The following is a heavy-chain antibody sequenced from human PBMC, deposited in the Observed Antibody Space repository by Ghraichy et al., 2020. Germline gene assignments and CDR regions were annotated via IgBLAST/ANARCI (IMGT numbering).Heavy chain of an antibody. J-gene: IGHJ4*02. Sequence: SVKVSCKASGGTFSSFGISWVRQAPGQGLEWMGEIIPMFGTVSYAPKVQGRVTIIADESTSTAYMELSSLRSEDTAVYFCANGIYGFYESTGFYDYWGQGTLVTVHS. CDR1: GGTFSSFG. D-gene: IGHD3-22*01. CDR3: ANGIYGFYESTGFYDY. CDR2: IIPMFGTV. V-gene: IGHV1-69*13.